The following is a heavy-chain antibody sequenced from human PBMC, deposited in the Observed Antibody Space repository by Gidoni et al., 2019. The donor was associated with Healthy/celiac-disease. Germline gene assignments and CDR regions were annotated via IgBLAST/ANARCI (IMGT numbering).Heavy chain of an antibody. Sequence: QLQLQESGPGLVKPSETLSLTCTVSGGSISSSSYYWGWIRQPPGKGLEGIGRIYYSGSTYYNPSLKSRVTISVDTSKNQFSLKLSSVTAADTAVYYCARRTETTVVTPLSPPHAFDIWGQGTMVTVSS. CDR2: IYYSGST. CDR1: GGSISSSSYY. CDR3: ARRTETTVVTPLSPPHAFDI. V-gene: IGHV4-39*01. J-gene: IGHJ3*02. D-gene: IGHD4-17*01.